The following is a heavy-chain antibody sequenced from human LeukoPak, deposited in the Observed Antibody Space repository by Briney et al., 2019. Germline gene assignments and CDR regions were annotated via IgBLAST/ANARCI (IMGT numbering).Heavy chain of an antibody. CDR1: GGSISSYY. V-gene: IGHV4-59*01. J-gene: IGHJ4*02. Sequence: SETLSLTCTASGGSISSYYWSWIRQPPGKGLEWIGYIYYSGSPNYNPSLKSRVTISVDTSKNQFSLKLSSVTAADTAVYYCARESGYDRDFDYWAREPWSPSPQ. CDR3: ARESGYDRDFDY. D-gene: IGHD5-12*01. CDR2: IYYSGSP.